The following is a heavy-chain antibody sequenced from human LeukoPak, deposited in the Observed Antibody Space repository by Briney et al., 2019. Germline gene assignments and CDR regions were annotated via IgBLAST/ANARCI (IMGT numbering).Heavy chain of an antibody. CDR2: IYHSGST. Sequence: SETLSLTCTVSGGSISSGGYYWSWIRQPPGKGLEWIGYIYHSGSTYYNPSLKSRVTISVDRSKNQFSLKLSSVTAADTAVYYCARDLKDKEAATHANTRFDYWGQGTLVTVSS. V-gene: IGHV4-30-2*01. CDR3: ARDLKDKEAATHANTRFDY. D-gene: IGHD2-2*01. CDR1: GGSISSGGYY. J-gene: IGHJ4*02.